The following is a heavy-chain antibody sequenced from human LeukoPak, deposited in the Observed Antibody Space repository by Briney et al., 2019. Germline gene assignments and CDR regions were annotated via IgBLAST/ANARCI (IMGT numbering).Heavy chain of an antibody. Sequence: PGGSLRLSCAASGFTFSSYSMNWVRQAPGKGLEWVSSISSSSSYIYYADSVKGRFTISRDNAKNSLYLQMNSLRAEDTAVYYCARGVGYYYDSSGYYVDYWGQGTLVTVSS. CDR3: ARGVGYYYDSSGYYVDY. J-gene: IGHJ4*02. CDR2: ISSSSSYI. CDR1: GFTFSSYS. V-gene: IGHV3-21*01. D-gene: IGHD3-22*01.